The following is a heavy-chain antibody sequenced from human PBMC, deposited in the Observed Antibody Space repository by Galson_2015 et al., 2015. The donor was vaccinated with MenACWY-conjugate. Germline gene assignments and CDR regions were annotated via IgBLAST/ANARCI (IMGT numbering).Heavy chain of an antibody. CDR2: IHYSGST. CDR1: GASISTDY. J-gene: IGHJ4*02. V-gene: IGHV4-59*01. CDR3: ARWVAVKMIEY. D-gene: IGHD6-19*01. Sequence: ETLSLTCSVSGASISTDYWSWIRQPPGQGLEWIGYIHYSGSTKYNPSLKTRVTMSLDTSENQFSLKLSSVTAADTAVYYCARWVAVKMIEYCGQGTLVTVSS.